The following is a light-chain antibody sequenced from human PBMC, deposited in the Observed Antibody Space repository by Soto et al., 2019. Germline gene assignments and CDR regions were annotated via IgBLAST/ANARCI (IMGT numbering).Light chain of an antibody. J-gene: IGLJ1*01. CDR3: SSYTSSSTLV. CDR2: EDS. V-gene: IGLV2-14*01. CDR1: SSDVGGYNY. Sequence: QSALTQPASVSGSPGQSITISCTGTSSDVGGYNYVSWYQQHPDKAPKLMIYEDSNRPSGVSNRFSGSKSGNTASLTISGLQAEDEADYYCSSYTSSSTLVFGTGTKVTVL.